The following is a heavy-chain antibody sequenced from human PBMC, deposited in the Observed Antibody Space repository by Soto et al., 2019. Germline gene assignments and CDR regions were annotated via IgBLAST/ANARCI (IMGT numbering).Heavy chain of an antibody. CDR1: GGSISSSNW. CDR3: ARDQRGDGYTFDY. Sequence: SATLSLTCAVSGGSISSSNWWSWVRQPPGKGLEWIGEIYHSGSTNYNPSLKSRVTISVDKSKNQFSLKLSSVTAADTAVYYCARDQRGDGYTFDYWGQGTLVTVSS. CDR2: IYHSGST. J-gene: IGHJ4*02. D-gene: IGHD5-12*01. V-gene: IGHV4-4*02.